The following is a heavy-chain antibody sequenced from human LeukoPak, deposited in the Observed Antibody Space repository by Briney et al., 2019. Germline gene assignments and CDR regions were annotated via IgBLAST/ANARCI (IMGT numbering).Heavy chain of an antibody. D-gene: IGHD2-2*01. Sequence: ASVKVSCKASGYTFTGYYMHWVRQAPGQGLEWMGWINPNSGGTNYAQKFQGRVTMTRDTSISTAYMELSRLRSDNTAVYYCARVGLVPAALIDDYWGQGTLVTVSS. J-gene: IGHJ4*02. CDR2: INPNSGGT. CDR1: GYTFTGYY. V-gene: IGHV1-2*02. CDR3: ARVGLVPAALIDDY.